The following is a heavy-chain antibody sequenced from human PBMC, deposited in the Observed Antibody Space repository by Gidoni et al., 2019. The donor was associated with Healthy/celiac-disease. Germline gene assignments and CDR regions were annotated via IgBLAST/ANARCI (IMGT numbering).Heavy chain of an antibody. V-gene: IGHV3-21*01. Sequence: VQLVESGGGLVKPGGSLRLSCASSGFTFSSYSMNWVRQAPGKGLEWVSSISSSSRYIDYADSVKGRFTISRDNAKNSLYLQMNSLRAEDTAVYYWAREGAAGDAFDIWGQGTMVTVSS. CDR3: AREGAAGDAFDI. CDR1: GFTFSSYS. J-gene: IGHJ3*02. D-gene: IGHD6-13*01. CDR2: ISSSSRYI.